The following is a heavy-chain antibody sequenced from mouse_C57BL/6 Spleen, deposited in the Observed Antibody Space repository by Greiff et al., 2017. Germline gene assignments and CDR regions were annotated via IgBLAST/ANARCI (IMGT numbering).Heavy chain of an antibody. CDR1: GYTFTSYW. Sequence: QVQLKQSGAELVMPGASVKLSCKASGYTFTSYWMHWVKQRPGQGLEWIGEIDPSDSYTNYNQKFKGKSTLTVDKSSSTAYMQLSSLTSEDSAVYYCARTTTVVAHYFDYWGQGTTLTVSS. J-gene: IGHJ2*01. D-gene: IGHD1-1*01. CDR2: IDPSDSYT. V-gene: IGHV1-69*01. CDR3: ARTTTVVAHYFDY.